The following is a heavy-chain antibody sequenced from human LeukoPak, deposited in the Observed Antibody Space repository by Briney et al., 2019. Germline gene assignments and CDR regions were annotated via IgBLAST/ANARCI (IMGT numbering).Heavy chain of an antibody. CDR1: GFTFTNYG. CDR3: AKQLDDRGGY. J-gene: IGHJ4*02. V-gene: IGHV3-30*02. Sequence: GGSLRLSCVASGFTFTNYGLHWVRQAPGKGLEWAAFIWYDGSDTSYADSVKGRFTISRDDSKNTLFLQMKSLRVEDTAVYFCAKQLDDRGGYWGQGTLVTVSS. CDR2: IWYDGSDT. D-gene: IGHD3-9*01.